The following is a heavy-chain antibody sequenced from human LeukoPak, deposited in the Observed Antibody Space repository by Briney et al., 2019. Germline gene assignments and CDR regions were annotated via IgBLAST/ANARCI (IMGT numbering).Heavy chain of an antibody. D-gene: IGHD3-10*01. CDR2: IEYDRSNN. Sequence: GGSLRLSCAASGFTFSSHAMHWVRQAPGKGLEWVAVIEYDRSNNRYADSVKGRFTISRDNSKNTLYLHMSSLRVEDTALYYCARDSSGSIDDWGQGTLVAVSS. J-gene: IGHJ4*02. V-gene: IGHV3-30*04. CDR1: GFTFSSHA. CDR3: ARDSSGSIDD.